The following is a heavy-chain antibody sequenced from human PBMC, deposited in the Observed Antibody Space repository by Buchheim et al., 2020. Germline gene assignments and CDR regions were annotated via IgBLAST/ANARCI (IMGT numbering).Heavy chain of an antibody. Sequence: EVQLVQAGGGLVQPGGSLRLSCVASELTPRRNWVHWVRRAPGGGLVWVSRINSEGTEAAYAEPVKGRSTVSRDDVKNPVYLKMNDLRAEDTAIYYCARSPDCGGGSCYSYHYYGMDVWGQGTT. J-gene: IGHJ6*02. CDR3: ARSPDCGGGSCYSYHYYGMDV. V-gene: IGHV3-74*01. CDR2: INSEGTEA. D-gene: IGHD2-15*01. CDR1: ELTPRRNW.